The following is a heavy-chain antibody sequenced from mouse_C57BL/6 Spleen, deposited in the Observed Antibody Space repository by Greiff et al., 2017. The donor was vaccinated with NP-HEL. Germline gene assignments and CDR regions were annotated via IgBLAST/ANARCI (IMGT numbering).Heavy chain of an antibody. Sequence: VKLMESGAELVRPGTSVKVSCKASGYAFTNYLIEWVKQRPGQGLEWIGVINPGSGGTNYNEKFKGKATLTADKSSSTAYMQLSSLTSEDSAVYFCARWNWDRAYWGQGTLVTVSA. D-gene: IGHD4-1*01. J-gene: IGHJ3*01. CDR2: INPGSGGT. CDR3: ARWNWDRAY. V-gene: IGHV1-54*01. CDR1: GYAFTNYL.